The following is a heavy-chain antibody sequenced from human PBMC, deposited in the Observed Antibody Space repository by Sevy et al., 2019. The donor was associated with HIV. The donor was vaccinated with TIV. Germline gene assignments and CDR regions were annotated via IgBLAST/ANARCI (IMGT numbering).Heavy chain of an antibody. CDR3: ARKTSWSGYYNPYYYYGMDV. CDR2: INSDGSST. D-gene: IGHD3-3*01. V-gene: IGHV3-74*01. Sequence: GGSLRLSCAASGFTFSSYWMHWVRQAPGKGLVWVSRINSDGSSTSYANPVKGRFTISRDNAKDTLYLQMNSLRAEDTAVYYCARKTSWSGYYNPYYYYGMDVWGQGTTVTVSS. J-gene: IGHJ6*02. CDR1: GFTFSSYW.